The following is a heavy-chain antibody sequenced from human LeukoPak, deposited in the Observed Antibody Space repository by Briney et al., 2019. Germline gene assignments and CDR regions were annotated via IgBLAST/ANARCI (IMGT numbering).Heavy chain of an antibody. D-gene: IGHD5-12*01. CDR1: GGSIRSLGYS. CDR3: AGSVSAYAGRGWFDP. J-gene: IGHJ5*02. Sequence: PSETLSPTCSVSGGSIRSLGYSWGWIRQPPGKGLEWIASMYYTGTTYYNPSLKSRVTMSVDTSKNQFFLNLTSVTAADTAVFYCAGSVSAYAGRGWFDPWGQGTLVTVSS. V-gene: IGHV4-39*07. CDR2: MYYTGTT.